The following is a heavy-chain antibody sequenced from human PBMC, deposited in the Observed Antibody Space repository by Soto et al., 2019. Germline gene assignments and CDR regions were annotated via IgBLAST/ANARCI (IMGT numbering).Heavy chain of an antibody. J-gene: IGHJ3*02. Sequence: QVQLVESGGGVVQPGRSLRLSCAASGFTFSSYGMHWVRQAPGKGLEWVAVISYDGSNKYYADSVKGRFTISRDNSKYKLYLQMKSLRAEDTAVYYCSKDYLFLELVGGFDIWGQGRMVTVSS. D-gene: IGHD3-3*01. V-gene: IGHV3-30*18. CDR3: SKDYLFLELVGGFDI. CDR1: GFTFSSYG. CDR2: ISYDGSNK.